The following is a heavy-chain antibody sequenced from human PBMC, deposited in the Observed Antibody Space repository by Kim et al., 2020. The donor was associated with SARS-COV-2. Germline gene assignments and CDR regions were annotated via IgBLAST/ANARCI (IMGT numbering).Heavy chain of an antibody. Sequence: STIYSADSVKGRLTNSRANAKNSLYMQMNSVRAEDTAVYYCARAAGWFDPWGQGTLVTVSS. CDR2: STI. J-gene: IGHJ5*02. CDR3: ARAAGWFDP. V-gene: IGHV3-11*01.